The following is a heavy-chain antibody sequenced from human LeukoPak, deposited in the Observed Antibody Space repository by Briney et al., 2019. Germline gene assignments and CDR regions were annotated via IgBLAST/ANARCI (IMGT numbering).Heavy chain of an antibody. D-gene: IGHD6-6*01. V-gene: IGHV4-61*01. J-gene: IGHJ4*02. CDR3: VREHSSRDFYY. CDR2: ISYRGST. Sequence: SETLSLTCSVSGGSVTGGRYYWGWIRQPPGKELEWIGYISYRGSTNYNPSLKSRVTISVDTSKNQFSLKLSSVTAADTADYYCVREHSSRDFYYWGQGTLVTVSS. CDR1: GGSVTGGRYY.